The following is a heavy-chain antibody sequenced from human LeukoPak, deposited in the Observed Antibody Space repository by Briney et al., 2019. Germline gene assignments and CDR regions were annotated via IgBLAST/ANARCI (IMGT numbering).Heavy chain of an antibody. D-gene: IGHD3-10*01. CDR2: ISGSGGST. CDR3: ARGITMVRGAMAS. V-gene: IGHV3-23*01. J-gene: IGHJ5*02. CDR1: GFTFSSYA. Sequence: GGSLRLSCAASGFTFSSYAMSWVRQAPGKGLEWVSAISGSGGSTYYADSVKGRFTISRDNSKNTLYLQMNSLRAEDTAVYYCARGITMVRGAMASWGQGALVTVSS.